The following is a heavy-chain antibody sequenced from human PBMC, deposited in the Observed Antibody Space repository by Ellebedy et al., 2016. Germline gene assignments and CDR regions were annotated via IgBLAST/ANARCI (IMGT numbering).Heavy chain of an antibody. D-gene: IGHD2-15*01. J-gene: IGHJ4*02. Sequence: GGSLRLSCAASGFTFSSYGMHWVRQAPGKGLEWVAVIWYDGSNKYYADSVKGRFTISRDNSKNTLYLQMNSLRAEATAVYYCARDGRDLLGVVVVAATRGFDYWGQGTLVTVSS. CDR1: GFTFSSYG. V-gene: IGHV3-33*01. CDR2: IWYDGSNK. CDR3: ARDGRDLLGVVVVAATRGFDY.